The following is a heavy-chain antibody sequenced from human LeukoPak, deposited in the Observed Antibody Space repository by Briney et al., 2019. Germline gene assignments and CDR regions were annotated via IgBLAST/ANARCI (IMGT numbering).Heavy chain of an antibody. V-gene: IGHV3-48*03. D-gene: IGHD5-18*01. CDR2: ISSSGSTI. CDR1: GFTFSSYE. CDR3: ARDQEYSYGYAYYYYGMDV. Sequence: GGSLRLSCAASGFTFSSYEMNWVRQAPGKGLEWVSYISSSGSTIYYADSVKGRFTISRDNAKNSLYLQMNSLRAEDTAVYYCARDQEYSYGYAYYYYGMDVWGQGTTVTVSS. J-gene: IGHJ6*02.